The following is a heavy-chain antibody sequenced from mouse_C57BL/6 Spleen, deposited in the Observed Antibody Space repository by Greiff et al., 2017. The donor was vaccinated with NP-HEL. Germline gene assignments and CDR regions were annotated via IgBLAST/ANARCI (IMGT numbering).Heavy chain of an antibody. CDR2: IDPANGNT. V-gene: IGHV14-3*01. Sequence: EVQLKESVAELVRPGASVKLSCTASGFNIKNTYMHWVKQRPEQGLEWIGRIDPANGNTKYAPKFQGKATITADTSSNTAYLQLSSLTSEDTAIYYCASYYGSSYYFDYWGQGTTLTVSS. J-gene: IGHJ2*01. CDR3: ASYYGSSYYFDY. CDR1: GFNIKNTY. D-gene: IGHD1-1*01.